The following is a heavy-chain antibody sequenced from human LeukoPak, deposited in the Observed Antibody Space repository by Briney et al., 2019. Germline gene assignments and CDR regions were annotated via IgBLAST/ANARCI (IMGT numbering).Heavy chain of an antibody. D-gene: IGHD5-18*01. CDR3: ASRYSYGYGQIDY. Sequence: GGSLRLSCAASGFTFSSYGMHWVRQAPGKGLEWVAFIRYDGSNKYYADSVKGRFTISRDNSKNTLYLQMNSLRAEDTAVYYCASRYSYGYGQIDYWGQGTLVTVSS. CDR2: IRYDGSNK. V-gene: IGHV3-30*02. J-gene: IGHJ4*02. CDR1: GFTFSSYG.